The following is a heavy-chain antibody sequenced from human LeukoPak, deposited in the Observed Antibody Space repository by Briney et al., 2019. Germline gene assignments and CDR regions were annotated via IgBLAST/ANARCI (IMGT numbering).Heavy chain of an antibody. D-gene: IGHD6-6*01. CDR1: GGSISSGSYY. J-gene: IGHJ4*02. CDR2: IYTSGST. Sequence: SQTLSLTCTVSGGSISSGSYYWSWIRQPAGKGLEWIGRIYTSGSTNYNPSLKSRATISVDTSKNQFSLKLSSVTAADTAVYYCARDELDSSSSGYYYFDYWGQGTLVTVSS. V-gene: IGHV4-61*02. CDR3: ARDELDSSSSGYYYFDY.